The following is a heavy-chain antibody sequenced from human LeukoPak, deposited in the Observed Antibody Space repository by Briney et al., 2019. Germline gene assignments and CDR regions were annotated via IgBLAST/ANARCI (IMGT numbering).Heavy chain of an antibody. CDR3: ARDGEGGAFDI. D-gene: IGHD7-27*01. J-gene: IGHJ3*02. CDR2: IYYSGST. CDR1: GGSLSSGSYY. V-gene: IGHV4-61*01. Sequence: SSETLSLTCTVSGGSLSSGSYYWSWIRQPPGRGLEWIEYIYYSGSTNYNPSLKSRITISVDTSKNQFSLKLSSVTAADTAVYYCARDGEGGAFDIWGQGTMVTVSS.